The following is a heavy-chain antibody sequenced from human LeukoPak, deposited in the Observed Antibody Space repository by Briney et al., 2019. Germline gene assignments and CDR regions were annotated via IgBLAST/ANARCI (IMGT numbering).Heavy chain of an antibody. CDR3: ATPTFFGVVISAFHI. J-gene: IGHJ3*02. CDR1: GYTLTELP. V-gene: IGHV1-24*01. CDR2: FDPEDGER. D-gene: IGHD3-3*01. Sequence: GASVKVSCKVSGYTLTELPMNWVRQAPGKGLEWMGGFDPEDGERFYAQKFQGRVTMTEDTSTDTAYMELSSLRSEDTAVYYCATPTFFGVVISAFHIWGQGTKVTVSS.